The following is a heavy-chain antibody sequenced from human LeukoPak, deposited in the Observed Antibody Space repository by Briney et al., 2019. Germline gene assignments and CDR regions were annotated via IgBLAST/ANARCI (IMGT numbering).Heavy chain of an antibody. Sequence: SETLSLTCSVSDDSFSTHYWTWIRHPPGKGLEWSRYISSIGSTNYNPSLKSRVTITVDTSKKQFSLKMTSVTAADTAVYYCARDPTTVTKGFDVWGQGTMVTVSS. V-gene: IGHV4-59*11. D-gene: IGHD4-17*01. J-gene: IGHJ3*01. CDR3: ARDPTTVTKGFDV. CDR2: ISSIGST. CDR1: DDSFSTHY.